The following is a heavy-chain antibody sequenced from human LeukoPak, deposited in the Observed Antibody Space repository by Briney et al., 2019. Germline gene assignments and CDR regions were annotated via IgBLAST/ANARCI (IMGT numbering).Heavy chain of an antibody. CDR1: GFTFSSYE. J-gene: IGHJ6*02. CDR2: ISSSGSTI. CDR3: ASLLTGYGNYGMGV. V-gene: IGHV3-48*03. Sequence: QPGGSLRLSCAASGFTFSSYEMNWVRQAPGKGLEWVSYISSSGSTIYYADSVKGRFTISRDNAKNSLYLQMNSLRAEDTAVYYCASLLTGYGNYGMGVWGQGTTVTVSS. D-gene: IGHD3-9*01.